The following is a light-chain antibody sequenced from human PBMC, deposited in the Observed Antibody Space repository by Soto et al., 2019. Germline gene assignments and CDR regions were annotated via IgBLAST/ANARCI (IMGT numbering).Light chain of an antibody. CDR1: QSLSSAY. CDR3: QQYFGSLYT. J-gene: IGKJ2*01. CDR2: AAA. Sequence: SVLTQSPGTLSLSPGEGATLSCRTSQSLSSAYLAWYQQRPGQAPRLLTYAAASRATGIPDRFSGSGSGTDFTLTISRLEPEDFAVYYWQQYFGSLYTFGQGTKLEIK. V-gene: IGKV3-20*01.